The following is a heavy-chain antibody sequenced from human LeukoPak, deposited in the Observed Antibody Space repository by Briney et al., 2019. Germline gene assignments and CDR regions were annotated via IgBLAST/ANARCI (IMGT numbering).Heavy chain of an antibody. CDR3: ARATEAPLYYGSEAVDY. D-gene: IGHD3-10*01. CDR2: ISSSGSTI. V-gene: IGHV3-48*03. J-gene: IGHJ4*02. Sequence: PGGSLRLSCAASGFTFSSYEMNWVRQAPGKGLEWVSYISSSGSTIYYADSVKGRFTISRDNAKNSLYLQMNSLRAEDTAVYYCARATEAPLYYGSEAVDYWGQGTLVTVSS. CDR1: GFTFSSYE.